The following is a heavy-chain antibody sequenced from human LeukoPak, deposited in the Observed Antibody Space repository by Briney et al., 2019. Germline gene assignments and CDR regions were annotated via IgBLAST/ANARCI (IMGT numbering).Heavy chain of an antibody. D-gene: IGHD3-22*01. CDR2: ISWNSGSI. Sequence: GGSLRLSYAASGFTFDDYAMHWVRQAPGKGLEWVSGISWNSGSIGYADSVKGRFTISRDNAKNSLYLQMNSLRAEDTALYYCAKDKRYYDSSGYYSYYFDYWGQGTLVTVSS. CDR1: GFTFDDYA. J-gene: IGHJ4*02. CDR3: AKDKRYYDSSGYYSYYFDY. V-gene: IGHV3-9*01.